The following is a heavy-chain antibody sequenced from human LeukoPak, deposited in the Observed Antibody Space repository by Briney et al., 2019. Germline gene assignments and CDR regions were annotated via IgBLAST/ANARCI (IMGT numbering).Heavy chain of an antibody. Sequence: PSETLSLTCAVYGGSFSGYYWSWIRQPPGKGLEWIGEINHSGSTNYNPSLKSRVTISVDTSKNQFSLKLSSVTAADTAVYYCARGERPITMIVVVINNPPYFDYWGRGTLVTVSS. CDR1: GGSFSGYY. CDR3: ARGERPITMIVVVINNPPYFDY. CDR2: INHSGST. D-gene: IGHD3-22*01. V-gene: IGHV4-34*01. J-gene: IGHJ4*02.